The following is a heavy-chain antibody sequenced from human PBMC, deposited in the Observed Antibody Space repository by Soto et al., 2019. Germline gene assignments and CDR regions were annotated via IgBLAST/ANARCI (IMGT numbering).Heavy chain of an antibody. J-gene: IGHJ4*02. V-gene: IGHV3-73*02. Sequence: EVQVVESGGGLVQPWGSLKLSCAASGFTFSASALHWVRQAYGKGMEWVGRIRSKPNSYATAYAASVKGRFTISSDDSKNTPYLQLNSLYTEDTAVYYFTRHLADFWGQGTLVTVSS. CDR3: TRHLADF. CDR1: GFTFSASA. CDR2: IRSKPNSYAT.